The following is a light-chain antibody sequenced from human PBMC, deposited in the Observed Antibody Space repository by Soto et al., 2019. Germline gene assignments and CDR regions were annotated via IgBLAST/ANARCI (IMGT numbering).Light chain of an antibody. Sequence: DIVMTQSPDSLAVSLGERATINCKSSQSVLYSSNNKNYLAWYQQKPGQPPKLLIYWASARESGVPDRLSGSGSGTDFTLTISSLQAEDVAVYYCQQYYSTPWTFGKGTKVDIK. CDR2: WAS. V-gene: IGKV4-1*01. CDR3: QQYYSTPWT. CDR1: QSVLYSSNNKNY. J-gene: IGKJ1*01.